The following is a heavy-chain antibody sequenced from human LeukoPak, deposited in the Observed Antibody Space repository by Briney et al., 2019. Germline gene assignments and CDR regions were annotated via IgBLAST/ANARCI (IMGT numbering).Heavy chain of an antibody. J-gene: IGHJ6*04. Sequence: SETLSLTCTVSDGSIRSHDWSWIRQPPGKGLEWIGYIYYSGSTNYHPALKSRVTISVDTSTNQFSLKLNSVTAADTAIYYCARYFYYDSSTYYAYMDVWGKGTTVTVSS. D-gene: IGHD3-22*01. CDR3: ARYFYYDSSTYYAYMDV. CDR1: DGSIRSHD. V-gene: IGHV4-59*11. CDR2: IYYSGST.